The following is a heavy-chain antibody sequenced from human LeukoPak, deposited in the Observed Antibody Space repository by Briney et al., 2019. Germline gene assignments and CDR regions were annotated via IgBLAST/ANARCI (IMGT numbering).Heavy chain of an antibody. CDR3: VRWDSGSPGD. CDR1: GFTFSDHY. J-gene: IGHJ4*02. Sequence: QPGGSLRLSCAASGFTFSDHYIDWVRQAPGKGLEWAGRSKNKLNGYTIEYAASMKGRFTISRDDSKKSLYLQMDSLKTEDTAMYYCVRWDSGSPGDWGQGTLVTVSS. CDR2: SKNKLNGYTI. D-gene: IGHD1-26*01. V-gene: IGHV3-72*01.